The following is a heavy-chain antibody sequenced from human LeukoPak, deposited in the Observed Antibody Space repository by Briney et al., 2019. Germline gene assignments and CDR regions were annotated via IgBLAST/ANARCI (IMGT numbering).Heavy chain of an antibody. V-gene: IGHV3-11*06. Sequence: GGSLRLSCAASGFTFSDYYMSWVRQAPGKGLECVSYISSSSSYTNYADSVMGRLTISRDNAKNSLFLQLNSLRVEDTAAYFCAGMLRYHWDEPTFDIWGQGTLVTVSS. D-gene: IGHD1-20*01. CDR2: ISSSSSYT. J-gene: IGHJ3*02. CDR1: GFTFSDYY. CDR3: AGMLRYHWDEPTFDI.